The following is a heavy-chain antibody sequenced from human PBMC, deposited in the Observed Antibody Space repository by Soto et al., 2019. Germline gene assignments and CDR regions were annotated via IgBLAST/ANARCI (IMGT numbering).Heavy chain of an antibody. Sequence: QVQLVQSGAEVKKPGSSVKVSCKASGGTFSSYAISWVRQAPGQGLEWMGGIIPIFGTANYAQKFQGRVTITADESTSTAYMELSSLRSEDTAVYYCAREDGGSYSAERGRYGMDVWGQGTTVTVSS. D-gene: IGHD1-26*01. J-gene: IGHJ6*02. CDR1: GGTFSSYA. V-gene: IGHV1-69*01. CDR2: IIPIFGTA. CDR3: AREDGGSYSAERGRYGMDV.